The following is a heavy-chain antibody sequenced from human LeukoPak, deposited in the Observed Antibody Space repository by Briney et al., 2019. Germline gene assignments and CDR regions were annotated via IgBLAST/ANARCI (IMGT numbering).Heavy chain of an antibody. CDR1: GGSLSSYY. J-gene: IGHJ4*02. V-gene: IGHV4-59*01. Sequence: KPSGTLSLTCKVSGGSLSSYYWSWIRQPPGKGLEYIGYIYYSGSSGSYSPSLKSRVTISVDTSKNQFSLKLSSVTAADTAVYYCARVADFWRGYYDYWGQGTLVTVSS. CDR2: IYYSGSS. CDR3: ARVADFWRGYYDY. D-gene: IGHD3-3*01.